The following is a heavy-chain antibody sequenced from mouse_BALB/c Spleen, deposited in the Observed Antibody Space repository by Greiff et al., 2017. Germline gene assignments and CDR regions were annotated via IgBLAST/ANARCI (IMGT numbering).Heavy chain of an antibody. J-gene: IGHJ2*01. V-gene: IGHV14-4*02. D-gene: IGHD1-2*01. CDR2: IDPENGDT. CDR3: NAPSYYGYYFDY. CDR1: GFNIKDYY. Sequence: EVKLMESGAELVRSGASVKLSCTASGFNIKDYYMHWVKQRPEQGLEWIGWIDPENGDTEYAPKFQGKATMTADTSSNTAYLQLSSLTSEDTAVYYCNAPSYYGYYFDYWGQGTTLTVSS.